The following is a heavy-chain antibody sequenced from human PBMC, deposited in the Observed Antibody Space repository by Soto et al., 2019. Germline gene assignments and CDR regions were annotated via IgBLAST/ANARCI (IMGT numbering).Heavy chain of an antibody. CDR1: GGSLSSSNW. Sequence: SETLSLTCAVSGGSLSSSNWWSWVRQPPGQTLEWLGELFYSGSTKFNPSLKSRVTMTADTSKKHFSLKVTSVTAADTAVYYWARGTVYVPFLFPCLDVWGQGTTVTVSS. D-gene: IGHD3-10*02. CDR3: ARGTVYVPFLFPCLDV. V-gene: IGHV4-4*02. CDR2: LFYSGST. J-gene: IGHJ6*02.